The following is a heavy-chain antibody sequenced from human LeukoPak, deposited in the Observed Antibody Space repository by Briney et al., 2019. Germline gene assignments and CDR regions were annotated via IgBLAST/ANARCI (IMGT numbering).Heavy chain of an antibody. D-gene: IGHD3-3*01. V-gene: IGHV4-39*01. Sequence: SETLSLTCTVSGGSISSSSYSWGWIRQPPGKGLEWIGSIYYSGTTYYDPSLKSRVTISVDTSKIQFSLKLSSVAATDTAVYFCARLRFDFWSGYTHPYFDYWGQGTLVTVSS. J-gene: IGHJ4*02. CDR3: ARLRFDFWSGYTHPYFDY. CDR1: GGSISSSSYS. CDR2: IYYSGTT.